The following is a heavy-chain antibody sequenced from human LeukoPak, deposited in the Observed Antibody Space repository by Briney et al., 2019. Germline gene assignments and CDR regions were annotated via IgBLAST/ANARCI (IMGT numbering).Heavy chain of an antibody. V-gene: IGHV3-9*01. D-gene: IGHD2-2*02. J-gene: IGHJ3*02. CDR2: ISWNSGSI. Sequence: PGGSLRLSCAASGFTFDDYAMHWVRHAPGKGLEWVSGISWNSGSIGYADSVKGRFTISRDNAKNSLYLQMNSLRAEDTALYYCAKDMIPATAINAYDAFDIWGQGTMVTVSS. CDR1: GFTFDDYA. CDR3: AKDMIPATAINAYDAFDI.